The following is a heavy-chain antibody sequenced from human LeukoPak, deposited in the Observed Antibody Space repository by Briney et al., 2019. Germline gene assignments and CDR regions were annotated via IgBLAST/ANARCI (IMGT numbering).Heavy chain of an antibody. CDR3: ARPTGSSGYSPWSLGFLGENAFDI. CDR1: GGTFSSYA. V-gene: IGHV1-69*05. J-gene: IGHJ3*02. Sequence: SVKVSCKASGGTFSSYAISWVRQAPGQGLEWMGGIIPIFGTANYAQKFQGRVTITTDESTSTAYMELSSLTSEDTAVYYCARPTGSSGYSPWSLGFLGENAFDIWGQGTMVTVSS. D-gene: IGHD3-22*01. CDR2: IIPIFGTA.